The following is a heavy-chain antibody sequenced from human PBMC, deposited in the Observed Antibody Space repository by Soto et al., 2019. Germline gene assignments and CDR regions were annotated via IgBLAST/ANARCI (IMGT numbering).Heavy chain of an antibody. CDR2: IYYSGST. CDR1: GGSISSGGYY. J-gene: IGHJ4*02. V-gene: IGHV4-31*03. D-gene: IGHD3-22*01. Sequence: ASETLSLTCTVSGGSISSGGYYWSWIRQHPGKGLEWIGYIYYSGSTYYNPSLKSRVTISVDTSKNQFSLKLSSVAAADTAVYYCARGSGYYYWDDYWGQGTLVTVSS. CDR3: ARGSGYYYWDDY.